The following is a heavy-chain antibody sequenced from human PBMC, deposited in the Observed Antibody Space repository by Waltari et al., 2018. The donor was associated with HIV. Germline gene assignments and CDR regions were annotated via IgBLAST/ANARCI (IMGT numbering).Heavy chain of an antibody. J-gene: IGHJ4*02. V-gene: IGHV4-34*01. Sequence: QVQLQQWGAGLLKPSETLSLTCAVYGGSFSGYYWCWIRQPPGKGLEWIGEINHSGSTNYNPSRKSRVTISVDTSKNQFSLKLSSVTAADTAVYYCARTRYGGNYFDYWGQGTLVTVSS. CDR2: INHSGST. CDR1: GGSFSGYY. D-gene: IGHD2-15*01. CDR3: ARTRYGGNYFDY.